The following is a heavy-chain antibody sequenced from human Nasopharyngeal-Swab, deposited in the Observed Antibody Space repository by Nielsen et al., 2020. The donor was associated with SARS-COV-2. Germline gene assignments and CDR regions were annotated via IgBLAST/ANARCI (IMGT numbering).Heavy chain of an antibody. D-gene: IGHD3-22*01. CDR1: GFTFSSYA. CDR3: AKDQSRNFYYYDSSGKNAFDI. CDR2: ISGSGGST. Sequence: GGSLRLSCAASGFTFSSYAVSWVRQAPGKGLEWVSAISGSGGSTYYADSVKGRFTISRDNSKNTLYLQMNSLRAEDTAVYYCAKDQSRNFYYYDSSGKNAFDIWGQGTMVTVSS. J-gene: IGHJ3*02. V-gene: IGHV3-23*01.